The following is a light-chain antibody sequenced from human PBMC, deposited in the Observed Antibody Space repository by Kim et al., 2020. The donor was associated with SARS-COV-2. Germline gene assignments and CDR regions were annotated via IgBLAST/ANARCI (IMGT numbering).Light chain of an antibody. J-gene: IGLJ2*01. CDR3: QAWDSSTVV. CDR2: QDS. CDR1: KLGDKY. V-gene: IGLV3-1*01. Sequence: VATGQTASITCSGDKLGDKYACWYQQKPGQSPVLVIYQDSKRPSGIPERFSGSNSGNTATLTISGTQAMDEADYYCQAWDSSTVVFGGGTKLTVL.